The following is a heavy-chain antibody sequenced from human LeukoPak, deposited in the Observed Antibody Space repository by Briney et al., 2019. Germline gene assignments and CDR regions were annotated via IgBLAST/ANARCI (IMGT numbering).Heavy chain of an antibody. D-gene: IGHD3-10*01. J-gene: IGHJ4*02. CDR1: GYTFTSYA. V-gene: IGHV1-3*01. CDR2: INAGNGNT. Sequence: ASVKVSCKASGYTFTSYAMHWVRQAPGQRLEWMGRINAGNGNTKYSQKFQGRVTITRDTSASTAYMELSSLRSEDTAVYYCAREYYGSGTIDYWGQGTLVTVSS. CDR3: AREYYGSGTIDY.